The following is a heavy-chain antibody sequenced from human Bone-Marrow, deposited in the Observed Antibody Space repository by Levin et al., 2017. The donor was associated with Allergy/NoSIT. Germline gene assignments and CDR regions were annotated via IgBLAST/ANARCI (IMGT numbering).Heavy chain of an antibody. Sequence: GESLKISCKASGYTFTSYGISWVRQAPGQGLEWMGWISAYNGNTNYAQKLQGRVTMTTDTSTSTAYMELRSLRSDDTAVYYCARNKGYSTHDYYYYGMDVWGQGTTVTVSS. V-gene: IGHV1-18*01. CDR2: ISAYNGNT. CDR1: GYTFTSYG. CDR3: ARNKGYSTHDYYYYGMDV. J-gene: IGHJ6*02. D-gene: IGHD6-13*01.